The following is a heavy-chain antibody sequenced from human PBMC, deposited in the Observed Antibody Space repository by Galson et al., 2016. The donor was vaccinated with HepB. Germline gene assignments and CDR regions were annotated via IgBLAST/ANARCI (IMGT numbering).Heavy chain of an antibody. CDR3: ARGRKERRALRGVRGDYYYYGMDV. J-gene: IGHJ6*02. CDR2: ISAYNGNT. D-gene: IGHD3-10*01. Sequence: WVRQAPGQGLEWMGWISAYNGNTNYAQKFQGRVTMTTDTSTTTAYMELSSLRSEDTAVYYCARGRKERRALRGVRGDYYYYGMDVWGQGTTVTVSS. V-gene: IGHV1-18*01.